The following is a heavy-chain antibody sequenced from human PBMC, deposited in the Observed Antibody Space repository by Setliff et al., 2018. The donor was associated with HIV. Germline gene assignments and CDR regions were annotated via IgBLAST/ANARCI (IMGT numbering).Heavy chain of an antibody. Sequence: SETLSLTCAVYGGSFSAYFCTWIRQPPGKGLELIGDINHFGSTNYNPSLKSRITISVDTSKNQFSLKVYSMTAADTAVFYFVRGHDILEASGPFDYWGQGTLVTVSS. CDR2: INHFGST. J-gene: IGHJ4*02. CDR3: VRGHDILEASGPFDY. V-gene: IGHV4-34*01. D-gene: IGHD6-19*01. CDR1: GGSFSAYF.